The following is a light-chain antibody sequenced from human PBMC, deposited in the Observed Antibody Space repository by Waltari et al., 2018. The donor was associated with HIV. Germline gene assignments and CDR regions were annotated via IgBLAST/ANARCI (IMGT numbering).Light chain of an antibody. CDR1: QSIGNW. V-gene: IGKV1-5*03. J-gene: IGKJ4*01. Sequence: DIQMTQSPSTLSASVGDRVTITCRASQSIGNWLAWYQQKPGRAPKVLIYKASSLQSGVPSRFSGRGSETEFTLTISSQQPDDFATYYCQQISSASRTFGGGTKVEIK. CDR3: QQISSASRT. CDR2: KAS.